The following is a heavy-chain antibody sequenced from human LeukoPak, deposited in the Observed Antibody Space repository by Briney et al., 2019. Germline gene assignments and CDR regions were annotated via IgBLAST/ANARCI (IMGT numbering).Heavy chain of an antibody. J-gene: IGHJ6*02. Sequence: GASVKVSCKASGYTFTGYYMHWVRQAPGQGLEWVGWINPNSGGTNYAQKFQGRVTMTRDTSISTAYMELSRLRSDDTAVYYCARALHYSVFGVVTLNGVDVWGQGTTVTVSS. V-gene: IGHV1-2*02. CDR1: GYTFTGYY. D-gene: IGHD3-3*01. CDR2: INPNSGGT. CDR3: ARALHYSVFGVVTLNGVDV.